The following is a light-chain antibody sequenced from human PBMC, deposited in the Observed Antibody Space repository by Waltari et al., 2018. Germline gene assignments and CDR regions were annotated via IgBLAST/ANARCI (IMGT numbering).Light chain of an antibody. CDR2: GAS. Sequence: EIVMTQSPAPLSVSPGARATLSCRASQSVSGSLAWYQQKPGQAPRLLIYGASTRATGIPARVSGTGSGTEFTLTISSLQSEDFAVYYCQQYNNWPKTFGGGTKVEIK. CDR3: QQYNNWPKT. CDR1: QSVSGS. V-gene: IGKV3-15*01. J-gene: IGKJ4*01.